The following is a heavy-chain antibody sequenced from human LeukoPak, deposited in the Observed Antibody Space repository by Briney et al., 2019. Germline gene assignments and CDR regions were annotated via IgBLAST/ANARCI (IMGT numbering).Heavy chain of an antibody. D-gene: IGHD4-23*01. CDR1: GGSISSRSYY. CDR3: ARVTGGKSDLHY. Sequence: PSETLSLTCTVSGGSISSRSYYWVWIRQPPGEGLEWIATIYYTGSTSYNPSLKSRVTISVDTSKNQFSLRLSSVTDADTAVYYCARVTGGKSDLHYRGQGTLVTVSS. CDR2: IYYTGST. V-gene: IGHV4-39*01. J-gene: IGHJ4*02.